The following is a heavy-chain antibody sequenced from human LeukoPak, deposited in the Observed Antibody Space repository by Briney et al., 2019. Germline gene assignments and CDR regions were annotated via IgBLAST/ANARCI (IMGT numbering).Heavy chain of an antibody. CDR1: GYTFTGYY. V-gene: IGHV1-2*04. J-gene: IGHJ4*02. CDR3: ARGYDSSGYYDY. Sequence: GASVKVSCKASGYTFTGYYMNWVRQAPGQGLEWMGWINPNSGGTNYAQKFQGWVTMTRDTSISTAYMELSRLRSDDTAVYYCARGYDSSGYYDYWGQGTLVTVSS. D-gene: IGHD3-22*01. CDR2: INPNSGGT.